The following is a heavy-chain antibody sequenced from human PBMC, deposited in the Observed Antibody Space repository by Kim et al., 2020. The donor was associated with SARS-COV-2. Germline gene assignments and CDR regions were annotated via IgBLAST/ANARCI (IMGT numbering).Heavy chain of an antibody. Sequence: SQTLSLTCDISGDSVSSNSAAWNWIRQSPSRGLEWLGRTYYRSKWYNDYAVSVKSRITINPDTSKNQFSLQLNSVTPEDTAVYYCARDRAIAVAGSYYYYGMDVWGQGTTVTVSS. V-gene: IGHV6-1*01. CDR3: ARDRAIAVAGSYYYYGMDV. CDR2: TYYRSKWYN. CDR1: GDSVSSNSAA. D-gene: IGHD6-19*01. J-gene: IGHJ6*02.